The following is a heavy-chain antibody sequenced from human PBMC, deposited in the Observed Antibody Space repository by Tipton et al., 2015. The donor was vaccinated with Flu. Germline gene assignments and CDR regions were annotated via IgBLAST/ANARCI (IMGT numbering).Heavy chain of an antibody. CDR1: GDSISRYY. CDR3: ARPAGVGYWYYFDY. V-gene: IGHV4-59*08. J-gene: IGHJ4*02. Sequence: TLSLTCTVPGDSISRYYWSWIRQPPGKGLEWIGYIYYTGGTNYNPSLKSRVTISLDTSKSQFSLKLNSVTAADTAMYYCARPAGVGYWYYFDYWGQGTLVTVSS. CDR2: IYYTGGT. D-gene: IGHD2-8*02.